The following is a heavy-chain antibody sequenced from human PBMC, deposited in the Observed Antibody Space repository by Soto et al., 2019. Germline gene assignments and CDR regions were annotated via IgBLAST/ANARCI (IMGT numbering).Heavy chain of an antibody. Sequence: QVQLVESGGGVVQPGRSLRLSCAASGFTFSSYGMHWVRQAPGKGLEWVAVIWYDGSNKYYADSVKGRFTISRDNSKNTLYLQMNSLRAEDTAVYYCARDRREGLGELSLARGGDFDYWGQGTLVTVSS. CDR1: GFTFSSYG. CDR3: ARDRREGLGELSLARGGDFDY. V-gene: IGHV3-33*01. D-gene: IGHD3-16*02. CDR2: IWYDGSNK. J-gene: IGHJ4*02.